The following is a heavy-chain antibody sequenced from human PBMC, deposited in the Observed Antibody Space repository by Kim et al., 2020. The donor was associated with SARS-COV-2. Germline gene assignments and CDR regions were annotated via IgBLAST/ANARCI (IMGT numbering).Heavy chain of an antibody. CDR2: ISFDGNNK. Sequence: GGSLRLSCAASGFTFRTSALHWVRQAPGKGLEWVAIISFDGNNKHYADSVKGRFTISRDNSKNMLYLEMNSLRPEDTAVYYCARDGELRYFDWMFDYWGQGTLVTVSS. CDR1: GFTFRTSA. CDR3: ARDGELRYFDWMFDY. D-gene: IGHD3-9*01. J-gene: IGHJ4*02. V-gene: IGHV3-30*04.